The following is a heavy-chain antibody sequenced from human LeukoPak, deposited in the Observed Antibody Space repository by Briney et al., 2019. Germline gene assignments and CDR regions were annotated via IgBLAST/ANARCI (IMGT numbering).Heavy chain of an antibody. D-gene: IGHD3-16*01. V-gene: IGHV4-59*01. CDR1: GGSISSYY. Sequence: KTSETLSLTCTVPGGSISSYYWSWIRQPPGKGLEWIGYIYYSGSTNYNPSLKSRVTISVDTSKNQFSLKLSSVTAADTAVYYCARDGGEWLPTNWFDPWGQGTLVSVSS. CDR3: ARDGGEWLPTNWFDP. J-gene: IGHJ5*02. CDR2: IYYSGST.